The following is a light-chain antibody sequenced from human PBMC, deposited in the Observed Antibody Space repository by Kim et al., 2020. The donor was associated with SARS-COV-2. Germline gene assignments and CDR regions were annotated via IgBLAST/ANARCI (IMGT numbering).Light chain of an antibody. V-gene: IGLV3-1*01. CDR3: QAWDSSRGV. Sequence: GSPGQPGSITGSGDKLGDKYACWYQQKPGQSPVLVIYQDSKRPSGIPERFSGSNSGNTATLTISGTQAMDEADYYCQAWDSSRGVFGGGTQLTVL. CDR1: KLGDKY. CDR2: QDS. J-gene: IGLJ2*01.